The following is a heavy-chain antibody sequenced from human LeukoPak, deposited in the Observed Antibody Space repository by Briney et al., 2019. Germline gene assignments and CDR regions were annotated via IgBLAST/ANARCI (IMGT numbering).Heavy chain of an antibody. D-gene: IGHD3-3*01. J-gene: IGHJ4*02. CDR2: ISSSSSTI. V-gene: IGHV3-48*01. Sequence: GGSLRLSCAASGFTFSTYSMNWVRQTPGKGLEWVSYISSSSSTIYYADSVKGRFTISRDNSKNTLYLQMNSLRAEDTAVYYCARGAGTYYDFWSGYYPDYWGQGTLVTVSS. CDR3: ARGAGTYYDFWSGYYPDY. CDR1: GFTFSTYS.